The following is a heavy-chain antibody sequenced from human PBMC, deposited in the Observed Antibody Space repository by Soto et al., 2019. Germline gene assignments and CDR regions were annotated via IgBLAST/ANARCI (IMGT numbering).Heavy chain of an antibody. J-gene: IGHJ4*02. D-gene: IGHD3-3*01. V-gene: IGHV2-5*02. Sequence: QITLKESGPPLVKPTQTLTLTCTFSGFSLSTSGVGVGWIRQPPGKALEWLALIYWDDDKRYSPSLKSRLTITKDTSKNQVVLTMTNMDPVDTATYYCAHRPPYYDFWSGYYFDYWGQGTLVTVSS. CDR3: AHRPPYYDFWSGYYFDY. CDR2: IYWDDDK. CDR1: GFSLSTSGVG.